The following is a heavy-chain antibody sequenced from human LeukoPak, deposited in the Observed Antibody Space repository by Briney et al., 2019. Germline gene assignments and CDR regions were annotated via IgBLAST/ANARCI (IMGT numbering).Heavy chain of an antibody. J-gene: IGHJ4*02. D-gene: IGHD6-13*01. Sequence: GASVKVSCKASGGTFSSYAISWVRQAPGQGLEWMGGITPIFGTANYAQKFQGRVTITADESTSTAYMELSSLRSEDTAVHYCARVRYSSMTLDYWGQGTLVTVSS. CDR1: GGTFSSYA. V-gene: IGHV1-69*13. CDR2: ITPIFGTA. CDR3: ARVRYSSMTLDY.